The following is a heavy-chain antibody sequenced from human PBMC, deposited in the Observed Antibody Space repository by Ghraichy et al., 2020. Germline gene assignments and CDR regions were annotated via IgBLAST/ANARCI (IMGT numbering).Heavy chain of an antibody. D-gene: IGHD2-15*01. CDR1: GFTFSGYE. J-gene: IGHJ2*01. CDR3: ARGLDIVVVVVASNWYFDL. V-gene: IGHV3-48*03. CDR2: ISSSGTTI. Sequence: GGSLRLSCAASGFTFSGYEMNWVRQAPGKGLEWVSYISSSGTTIYYADSVKGRFTISRDNAKKSLYLQMNSLRAEDTALYYCARGLDIVVVVVASNWYFDLWGRGTLVTVSS.